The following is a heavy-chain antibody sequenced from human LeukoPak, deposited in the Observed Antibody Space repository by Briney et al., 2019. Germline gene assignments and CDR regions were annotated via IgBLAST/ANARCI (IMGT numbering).Heavy chain of an antibody. CDR3: ARDVQDGSNWNYYYYMDV. CDR1: GFTFSDYY. J-gene: IGHJ6*03. V-gene: IGHV3-11*04. D-gene: IGHD5-24*01. CDR2: ISSSGSTT. Sequence: GGSLRLSCAASGFTFSDYYMSWIRQAPGKGLEWVSYISSSGSTTYYADSMKGRFTISRDNAKNSLYLQMNSLRAEDTAVYYCARDVQDGSNWNYYYYMDVWGKGTTVTVSS.